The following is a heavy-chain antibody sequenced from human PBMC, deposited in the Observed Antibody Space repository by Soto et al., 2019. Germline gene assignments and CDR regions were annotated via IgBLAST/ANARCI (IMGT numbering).Heavy chain of an antibody. CDR1: GGTFSSYA. CDR3: ASRDVPGYRSSWYYGMDV. D-gene: IGHD6-13*01. Sequence: QVQLVQSGAEVKKPGSSVKVSCKASGGTFSSYAISWVRQAPGQGLEWMGGIIPIFGTANYAQQFQARVTITADESTSTAYMELSSLRSEDTAVYYCASRDVPGYRSSWYYGMDVWGQGTTVTVSS. V-gene: IGHV1-69*12. J-gene: IGHJ6*02. CDR2: IIPIFGTA.